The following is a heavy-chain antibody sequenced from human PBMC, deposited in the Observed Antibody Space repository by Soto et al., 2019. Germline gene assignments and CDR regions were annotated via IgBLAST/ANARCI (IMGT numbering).Heavy chain of an antibody. CDR2: IYYSGST. V-gene: IGHV4-31*03. D-gene: IGHD5-12*01. CDR1: GGSISSGGYY. Sequence: SETLSLTCTVSGGSISSGGYYWSWIRQHPGKGLEWIGYIYYSGSTYYNPSLKSRVTISVDTSKNQFSLKLSSVTAADTAVHYCARRRGFPYYYGMDVWGQGTTVTVSS. CDR3: ARRRGFPYYYGMDV. J-gene: IGHJ6*02.